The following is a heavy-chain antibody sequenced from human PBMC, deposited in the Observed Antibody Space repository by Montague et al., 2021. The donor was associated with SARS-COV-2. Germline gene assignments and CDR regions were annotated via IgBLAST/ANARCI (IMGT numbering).Heavy chain of an antibody. CDR3: TSGRERNYCIMDV. Sequence: CAISGDSVSGLRGSWDELRPSLQRRLELVCRLHYRKKWYNDYAVSVRGRVTINPDTAKNQFFLQLNSVTPEDTAIYYCTSGRERNYCIMDVWGLGTTVIVSS. V-gene: IGHV6-1*01. J-gene: IGHJ6*02. D-gene: IGHD3-10*01. CDR1: GDSVSGLRGS. CDR2: LHYRKKWYN.